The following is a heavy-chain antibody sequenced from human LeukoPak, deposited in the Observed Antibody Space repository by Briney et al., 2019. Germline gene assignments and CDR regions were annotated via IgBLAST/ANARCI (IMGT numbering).Heavy chain of an antibody. CDR3: AASESGYYYDGFDI. D-gene: IGHD3-22*01. Sequence: GGSLRLSCTASTFTSSNYVMTWVRQAPGKGLEWVSAISGSFHNTYYADSVKGRFTISRDTSKNSLYLQMTSLRAEDTALYYCAASESGYYYDGFDIWGQGTMVTVSS. V-gene: IGHV3-23*01. CDR2: ISGSFHNT. J-gene: IGHJ3*02. CDR1: TFTSSNYV.